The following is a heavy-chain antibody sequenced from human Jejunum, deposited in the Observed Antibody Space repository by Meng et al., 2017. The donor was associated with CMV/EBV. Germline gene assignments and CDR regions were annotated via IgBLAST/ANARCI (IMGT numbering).Heavy chain of an antibody. J-gene: IGHJ4*02. CDR2: IYFTGST. D-gene: IGHD1-26*01. CDR1: GGSISSHY. Sequence: CTVSGGSISSHYWSWIRQPPGKGLEWTGYIYFTGSTNYNPSLRSRVTISVDTSRKQFSLKLSSVTAADTAMYYCARGGAIVGASGYWGQGMLVTVSS. V-gene: IGHV4-59*11. CDR3: ARGGAIVGASGY.